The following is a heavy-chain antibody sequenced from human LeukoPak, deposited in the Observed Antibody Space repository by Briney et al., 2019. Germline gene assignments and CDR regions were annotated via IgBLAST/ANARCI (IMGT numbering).Heavy chain of an antibody. J-gene: IGHJ4*02. CDR1: GITLSNYG. Sequence: GGPLRLSCAVSGITLSNYGMSWVRQAPGKGGEGVAGFSGRGGRTNYADAVKGRFTISRDNAKNTLFLQMNSLRVEDTAVYFCAKRGFVIRVILVGFHKEAYYFDSWGQGALVTVSS. CDR3: AKRGFVIRVILVGFHKEAYYFDS. D-gene: IGHD3-22*01. V-gene: IGHV3-23*01. CDR2: FSGRGGRT.